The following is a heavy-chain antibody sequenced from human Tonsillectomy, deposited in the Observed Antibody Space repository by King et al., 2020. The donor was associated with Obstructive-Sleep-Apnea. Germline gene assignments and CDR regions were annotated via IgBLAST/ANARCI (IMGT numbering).Heavy chain of an antibody. J-gene: IGHJ4*02. CDR3: VIEWFGDLSQPDIDY. V-gene: IGHV3-64D*09. CDR2: ISSQGGSI. CDR1: GLTFSRYA. Sequence: VQLVESGGGLVQPGGSLRLSCSASGLTFSRYAMYWVRQAPGKGLKFVSAISSQGGSIHYADAQKGRFTISRDNSKNTVYLQMTNLRTEDTAVYYCVIEWFGDLSQPDIDYWGQGTLVTVSS. D-gene: IGHD3-10*01.